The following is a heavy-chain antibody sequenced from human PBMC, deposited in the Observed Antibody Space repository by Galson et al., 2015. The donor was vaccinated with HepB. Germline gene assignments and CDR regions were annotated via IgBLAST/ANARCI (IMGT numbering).Heavy chain of an antibody. Sequence: CAISGDSVSSKSAAWNWIRQSPSRGLEWLGRTYYRSKWYNEYAVSVTSRITINPDTSKNQFSLQLNSVTPEDTAMYYCARSTGTFDYWGQGTLVTVSS. V-gene: IGHV6-1*01. CDR1: GDSVSSKSAA. CDR2: TYYRSKWYN. J-gene: IGHJ4*02. CDR3: ARSTGTFDY. D-gene: IGHD3-9*01.